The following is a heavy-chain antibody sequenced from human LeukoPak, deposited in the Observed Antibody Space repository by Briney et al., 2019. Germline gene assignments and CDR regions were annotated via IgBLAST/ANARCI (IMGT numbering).Heavy chain of an antibody. CDR2: INHSGST. J-gene: IGHJ5*02. Sequence: PSETLSLTCAVYGGSFSGYYWSWIRQPPGKGLEWIGEINHSGSTNYNPSLKSRVTISVDTSKNQFSLKLSSVTAADTAVYYCARGTRIQLWFDWFDPWGQGTLVTVSS. V-gene: IGHV4-34*01. D-gene: IGHD5-18*01. CDR1: GGSFSGYY. CDR3: ARGTRIQLWFDWFDP.